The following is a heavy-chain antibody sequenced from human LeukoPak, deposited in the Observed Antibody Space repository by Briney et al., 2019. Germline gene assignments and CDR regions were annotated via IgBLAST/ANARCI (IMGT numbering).Heavy chain of an antibody. V-gene: IGHV3-53*01. CDR3: ATNPYYYDSSGLN. J-gene: IGHJ4*02. D-gene: IGHD3-22*01. CDR1: GFTVSSNS. CDR2: IYSDNT. Sequence: GGSLRLSCTVSGFTVSSNSMSWVRQAPGKGLEWVSFIYSDNTHYSDSVKGRFTISRDNAKNSLYLQMNSLRAEDTAVYYCATNPYYYDSSGLNWGQGTLVTVSS.